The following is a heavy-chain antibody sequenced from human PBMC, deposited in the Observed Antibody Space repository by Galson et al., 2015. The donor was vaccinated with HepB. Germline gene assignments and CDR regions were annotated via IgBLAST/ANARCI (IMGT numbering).Heavy chain of an antibody. CDR1: GFTFSSYG. Sequence: SLRLSCAASGFTFSSYGMHWVRQAPGKGLEWVAVIWYDGSNKYYADSVKGRFTISRDNSKNTLYLQMNSLRAEDTAVYYCARDLYYYDSSGFDYWGQGTLVTVSS. CDR3: ARDLYYYDSSGFDY. CDR2: IWYDGSNK. D-gene: IGHD3-22*01. V-gene: IGHV3-33*01. J-gene: IGHJ4*02.